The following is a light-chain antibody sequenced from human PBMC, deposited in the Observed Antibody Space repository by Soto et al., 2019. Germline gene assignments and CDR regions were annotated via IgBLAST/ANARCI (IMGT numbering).Light chain of an antibody. CDR2: SNN. V-gene: IGLV1-44*01. J-gene: IGLJ2*01. CDR3: ATWDDSLNGLI. CDR1: SSNIKTNG. Sequence: QSVLTQPPSASGTPGQRVTISCSGGSSNIKTNGVSWYQQVPGAAPILLIYSNNQRPSGAPDRFSGSKSGTSASLAISGLQSEDEATYHCATWDDSLNGLIFGGGTKLTVL.